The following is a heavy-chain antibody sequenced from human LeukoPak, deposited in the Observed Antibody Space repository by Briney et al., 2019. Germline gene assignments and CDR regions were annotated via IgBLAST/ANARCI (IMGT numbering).Heavy chain of an antibody. CDR2: INPSGGST. V-gene: IGHV1-46*01. J-gene: IGHJ6*03. Sequence: ASVKVSCKASGYTFTSYYMHWVRQAPGQGLEWMGIINPSGGSTSYAQKFQGRVTMTRDMSTSTVYMELSSLRSEDTAVYYCARDGIYCSSTSCYAPSRMDVWGEGTTVTVSS. CDR3: ARDGIYCSSTSCYAPSRMDV. D-gene: IGHD2-2*01. CDR1: GYTFTSYY.